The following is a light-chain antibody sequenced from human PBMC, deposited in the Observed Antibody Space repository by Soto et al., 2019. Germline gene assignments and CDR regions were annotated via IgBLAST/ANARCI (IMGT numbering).Light chain of an antibody. CDR2: TSS. CDR3: QQSYSSLVT. J-gene: IGKJ4*01. Sequence: IEMTQSPASLSASVGDRVTITCRASQTIATYLNWFQHKSGRAPKLLIYTSSSVNSGVSSRFRCSGSGTDFTLTINDVQPEDSATYYCQQSYSSLVTFGAGTKVEIK. V-gene: IGKV1-39*01. CDR1: QTIATY.